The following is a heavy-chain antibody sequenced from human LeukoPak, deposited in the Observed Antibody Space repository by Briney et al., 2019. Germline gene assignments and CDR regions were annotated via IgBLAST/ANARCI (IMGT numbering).Heavy chain of an antibody. CDR1: GGSISSYY. CDR3: ARRAGVYCDSSGRFDYYYYMDV. CDR2: IYTSGST. D-gene: IGHD3-22*01. V-gene: IGHV4-4*09. Sequence: SETLSLTCTVSGGSISSYYWSWIRQPPGKGLERIGYIYTSGSTNYNPSLKSRVTISVDTSKNQFSLKLSSVTAADTAVYYCARRAGVYCDSSGRFDYYYYMDVWGKGTTVTVSS. J-gene: IGHJ6*03.